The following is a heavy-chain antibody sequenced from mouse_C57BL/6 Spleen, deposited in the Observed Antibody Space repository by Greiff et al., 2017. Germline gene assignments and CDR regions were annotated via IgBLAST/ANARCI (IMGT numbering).Heavy chain of an antibody. D-gene: IGHD2-2*01. CDR2: IDPETGGT. V-gene: IGHV1-15*01. Sequence: VQLQQSGAELVRPGASVTLSCKASGYTFTDYEMHWVKQTPVHGLEWIGAIDPETGGTAYNQKFKGKAILTADKSSSTAYMELRSLTSVDSAVYYCTHYGWDAMDYWGQGTSVTVSS. CDR1: GYTFTDYE. J-gene: IGHJ4*01. CDR3: THYGWDAMDY.